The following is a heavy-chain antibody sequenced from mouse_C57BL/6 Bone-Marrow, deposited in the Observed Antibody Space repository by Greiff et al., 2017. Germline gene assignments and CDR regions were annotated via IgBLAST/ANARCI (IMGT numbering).Heavy chain of an antibody. V-gene: IGHV1-64*01. D-gene: IGHD1-1*01. CDR3: ARIGYYGY. Sequence: QVQLQQPGAELVKPGASVTLSCKASGYTFTSYWMHWVKQRPGQGLEWIGMIHPNSGSTNYNEKFKSKATLTVDKSTSTAYLQLSSLTSEDSAVYCCARIGYYGYWCQGTTLTVSS. J-gene: IGHJ2*01. CDR1: GYTFTSYW. CDR2: IHPNSGST.